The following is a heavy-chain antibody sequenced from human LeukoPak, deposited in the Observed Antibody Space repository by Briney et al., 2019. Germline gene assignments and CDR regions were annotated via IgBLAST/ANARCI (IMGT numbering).Heavy chain of an antibody. CDR1: GFTVSNNY. V-gene: IGHV3-66*01. CDR2: IYSGGRT. J-gene: IGHJ4*02. D-gene: IGHD6-19*01. CDR3: AARIAMAGTISFVY. Sequence: GGSLRLSCAASGFTVSNNYMSWVRQPPGKGLEWVSVIYSGGRTYYADSVRGRYTISRDNSKNTLYLQMNSLRAEDTAVYYCAARIAMAGTISFVYWGQGTLVTVSS.